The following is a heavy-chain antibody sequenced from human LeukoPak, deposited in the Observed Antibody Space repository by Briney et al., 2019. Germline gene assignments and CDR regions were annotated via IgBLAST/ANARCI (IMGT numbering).Heavy chain of an antibody. CDR3: ARGAGYSGYDLDY. J-gene: IGHJ4*02. V-gene: IGHV4-34*01. CDR1: GGSFSGYY. Sequence: PSETLSLTCAVYGGSFSGYYWSWIRQPPGKGLEWIGEINHSGSTNHNPSLKSRVTISVDTSKNQFSLKLSSVTAADTAVYYCARGAGYSGYDLDYWGQGTLVTVSS. CDR2: INHSGST. D-gene: IGHD5-12*01.